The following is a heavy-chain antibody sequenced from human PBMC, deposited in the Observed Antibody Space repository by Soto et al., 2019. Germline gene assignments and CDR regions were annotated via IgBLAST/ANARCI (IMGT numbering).Heavy chain of an antibody. J-gene: IGHJ6*02. Sequence: QVQLVQSGAEVKKPGSSMKVSCKASGGTFSSYAISWVRQAPGQGLEWMGGIIPIFGTADYAQKFHGRVTITADESTSTAYMELSSLRSDDTAVYYCARGITGTVTYYYGLDVWGQGTTVTVSS. V-gene: IGHV1-69*12. CDR2: IIPIFGTA. CDR1: GGTFSSYA. CDR3: ARGITGTVTYYYGLDV. D-gene: IGHD1-20*01.